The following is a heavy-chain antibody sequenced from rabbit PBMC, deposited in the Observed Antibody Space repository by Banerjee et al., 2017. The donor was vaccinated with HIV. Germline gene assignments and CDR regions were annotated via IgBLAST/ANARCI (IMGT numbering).Heavy chain of an antibody. V-gene: IGHV1S45*01. CDR3: ARVYPGTIYGLDL. Sequence: QEQLVESGGGLVQPEGSLTLTCTASGFTISSSYWICWVRQAPGKGLEWIACIYTGSGGYTYYASWAKGRFTISKISSTTVTLQMTSLTAADTATYFCARVYPGTIYGLDLWGPGTLVTVS. CDR1: GFTISSSYW. D-gene: IGHD8-1*01. J-gene: IGHJ3*01. CDR2: IYTGSGGYT.